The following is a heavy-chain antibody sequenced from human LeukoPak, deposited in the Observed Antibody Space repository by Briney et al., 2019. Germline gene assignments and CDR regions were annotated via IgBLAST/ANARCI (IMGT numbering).Heavy chain of an antibody. CDR1: GFTFSSYS. D-gene: IGHD3-10*01. CDR2: ISTSSSYI. Sequence: GRSLRLSCAASGFTFSSYSMNWVRQAPGKGLEWVSSISTSSSYIYYTDSMKGRFTISRDNAKNSLYLQMNNLRAEDTAVYYCARDAYGRDYFDYWGQGTLVTVSS. V-gene: IGHV3-21*06. J-gene: IGHJ4*02. CDR3: ARDAYGRDYFDY.